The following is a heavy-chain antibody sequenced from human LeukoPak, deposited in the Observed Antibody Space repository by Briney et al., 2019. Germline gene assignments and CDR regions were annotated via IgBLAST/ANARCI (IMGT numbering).Heavy chain of an antibody. V-gene: IGHV3-30-3*01. Sequence: GGSLRLSCAASGFTFSSYAMHWVRQAPGKGLEWVAVISYDGSNKYYADSVKGRFTISRDNSKNTLYLQMNSLRVEDTAVYYCARGGPVTTMGFDYWGQGTLVTVSS. CDR2: ISYDGSNK. D-gene: IGHD3-10*01. CDR1: GFTFSSYA. CDR3: ARGGPVTTMGFDY. J-gene: IGHJ4*02.